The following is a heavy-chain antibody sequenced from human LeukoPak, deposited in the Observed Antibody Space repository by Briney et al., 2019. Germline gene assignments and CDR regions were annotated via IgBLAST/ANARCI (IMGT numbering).Heavy chain of an antibody. V-gene: IGHV3-23*01. D-gene: IGHD2-2*01. Sequence: GGSLRLSCAASGFTFSSYAMSWVRQAPGKGLEWVSVISGSGVNTYYADSVKGRFTISRDNSKNTLFLQMNSLRAEDTAVYYCAKGSVPVVAMNALEIWGQGTMVTVSS. CDR2: ISGSGVNT. J-gene: IGHJ3*02. CDR3: AKGSVPVVAMNALEI. CDR1: GFTFSSYA.